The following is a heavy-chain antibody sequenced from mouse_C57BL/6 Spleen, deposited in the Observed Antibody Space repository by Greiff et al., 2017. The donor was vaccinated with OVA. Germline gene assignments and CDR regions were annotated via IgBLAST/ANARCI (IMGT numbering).Heavy chain of an antibody. J-gene: IGHJ2*01. D-gene: IGHD1-1*01. CDR3: ARMGGTTVVANFDY. CDR1: GYAFSSSW. CDR2: IYPGDGDT. V-gene: IGHV1-82*01. Sequence: QVQLKESGPELVKPGASVKISCKASGYAFSSSWMNWVKQRPGKGLEWIGRIYPGDGDTNYNGKFKGKATLTADKSSSTAYMQLSSLTSEDSAVYFCARMGGTTVVANFDYWGQGTTLTVSS.